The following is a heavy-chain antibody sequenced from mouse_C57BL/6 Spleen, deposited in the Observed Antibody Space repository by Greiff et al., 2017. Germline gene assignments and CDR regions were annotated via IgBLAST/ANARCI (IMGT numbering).Heavy chain of an antibody. CDR1: GYTFTSYW. CDR3: ARNGYYPYWYFDV. D-gene: IGHD2-3*01. Sequence: QVQLQQPGAELVMPGASVKLSCKASGYTFTSYWMHWVKQRPGQGLEWIGEIDPSDSYTNYNQKFKGKSTLTVDKSSSTAYMQLSSLTSEDSAVYYCARNGYYPYWYFDVWGTGTPVTVSS. J-gene: IGHJ1*03. V-gene: IGHV1-69*01. CDR2: IDPSDSYT.